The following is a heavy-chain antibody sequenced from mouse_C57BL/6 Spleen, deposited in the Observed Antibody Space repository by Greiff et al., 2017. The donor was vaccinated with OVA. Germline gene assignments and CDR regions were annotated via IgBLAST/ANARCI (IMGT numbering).Heavy chain of an antibody. J-gene: IGHJ2*01. CDR3: ASNYPDG. CDR1: GYAFSSSW. CDR2: IYPGDGDT. Sequence: QVQLKQSGPELVKPGASVKISCKASGYAFSSSWMNWVKQRPGKGLEWIGRIYPGDGDTNYNGKFKGKATLTADKSSSTAYTQRSSLTSEYSAVYFCASNYPDGRGQGSTLTVSA. V-gene: IGHV1-82*01. D-gene: IGHD2-1*01.